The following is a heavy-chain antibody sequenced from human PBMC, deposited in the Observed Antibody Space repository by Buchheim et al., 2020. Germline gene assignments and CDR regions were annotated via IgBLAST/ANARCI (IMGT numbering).Heavy chain of an antibody. D-gene: IGHD2-15*01. Sequence: EVQLLESGGGLVQPGGSLRLSCAASGFTFSSYAMSWVRQAPGKGLEWVSAISGSGGSTSYADSVKGRFPISRDNSKNTLYLQMNSLRAEDTAVYYCAKGDIVVVVAATHSFDYWGQGTL. CDR1: GFTFSSYA. CDR3: AKGDIVVVVAATHSFDY. V-gene: IGHV3-23*01. CDR2: ISGSGGST. J-gene: IGHJ4*02.